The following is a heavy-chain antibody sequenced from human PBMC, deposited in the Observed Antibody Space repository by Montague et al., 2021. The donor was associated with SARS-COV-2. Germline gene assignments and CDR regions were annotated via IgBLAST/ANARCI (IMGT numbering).Heavy chain of an antibody. J-gene: IGHJ6*02. CDR1: GGSFSSY. D-gene: IGHD2-15*01. CDR3: ASHCGGGRCYFGMDV. CDR2: ISHCGGT. Sequence: SETLSLTCDVYGGSFSSYWSWIRQPPGRGLEWVGQISHCGGTNYNPSLKSRVTIAVDTSKNQVSLKLSSVTAAETAVYYCASHCGGGRCYFGMDVWGQGTTVTVSS. V-gene: IGHV4-34*01.